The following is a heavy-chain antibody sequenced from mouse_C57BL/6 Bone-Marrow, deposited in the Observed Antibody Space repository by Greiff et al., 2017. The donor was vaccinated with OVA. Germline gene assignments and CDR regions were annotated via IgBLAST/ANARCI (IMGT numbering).Heavy chain of an antibody. D-gene: IGHD2-5*01. Sequence: VQLQQSGAELVKPGASVKISCKASGYAFSSYWMNWVKQRPGKGLEWIGQIYPGDGDTNYNGKFKGKATLTADKSSSTAYMQLSSLTSEDSAVYLCARRGAYYSNYFDYWGQGTTLTVSS. J-gene: IGHJ2*01. CDR3: ARRGAYYSNYFDY. V-gene: IGHV1-80*01. CDR1: GYAFSSYW. CDR2: IYPGDGDT.